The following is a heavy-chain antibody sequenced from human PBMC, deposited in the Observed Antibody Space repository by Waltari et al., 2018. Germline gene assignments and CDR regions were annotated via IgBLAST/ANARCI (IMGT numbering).Heavy chain of an antibody. J-gene: IGHJ4*02. CDR2: INPNSGGT. CDR3: ARDLAGTWGY. D-gene: IGHD1-1*01. Sequence: QVQLVQSGAEVKKPGASVKISCKPSGYTVTSYYIHWVRQAPGQGLEWMGRINPNSGGTNYAQKFQGRVTMTRDTSTSTAYMELRSLRSDDTAVYYCARDLAGTWGYWGQGTLVTVSS. V-gene: IGHV1-2*06. CDR1: GYTVTSYY.